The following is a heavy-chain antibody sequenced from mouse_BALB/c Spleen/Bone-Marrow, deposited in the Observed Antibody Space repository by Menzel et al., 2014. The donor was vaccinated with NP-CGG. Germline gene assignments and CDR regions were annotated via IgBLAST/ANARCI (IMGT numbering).Heavy chain of an antibody. D-gene: IGHD3-2*02. J-gene: IGHJ3*01. CDR1: GFTFSSFG. CDR2: ISSGSSTI. V-gene: IGHV5-17*02. Sequence: EVMLVESGGGLVLPGGSRKLSCAASGFTFSSFGMHWVRQAPEKGLEWVAYISSGSSTIYYADTVKGRFTISRDNPKNTLFLQMTSLGSEDTAMYYCAIRAYWGQGTLVTVSA. CDR3: AIRAY.